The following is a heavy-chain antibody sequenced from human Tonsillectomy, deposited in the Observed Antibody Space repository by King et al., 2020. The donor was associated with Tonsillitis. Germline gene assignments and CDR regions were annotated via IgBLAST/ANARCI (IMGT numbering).Heavy chain of an antibody. CDR1: GFTFSSSA. J-gene: IGHJ4*02. Sequence: VQLVESGGGLVQPGGSLRLSCAASGFTFSSSAVNWVRQAPGIGLEWSAIISSSGDYIYYAVSGKGRFTISRDNSKNTVYVQMNSLRADDTAVYYCAIGGNSDFDYWGQGTLVTVSS. D-gene: IGHD4-23*01. CDR3: AIGGNSDFDY. V-gene: IGHV3-23*04. CDR2: ISSSGDYI.